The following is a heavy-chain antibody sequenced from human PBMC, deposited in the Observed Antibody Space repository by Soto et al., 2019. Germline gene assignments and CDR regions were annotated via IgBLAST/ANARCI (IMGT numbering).Heavy chain of an antibody. Sequence: QVQLVQSGPEVQKPGSSVKVSCTASGGIFSNFAVSWVRQAPGHGLEWMGGIIPPLPTPRYPQKFQGRVTIAAVKNIAYMELSSLTSDYTAGYYCARVGSRDAYNYVLDKWGQGTLVTVSS. CDR2: IIPPLPTP. V-gene: IGHV1-69*06. D-gene: IGHD3-16*01. CDR1: GGIFSNFA. CDR3: ARVGSRDAYNYVLDK. J-gene: IGHJ4*02.